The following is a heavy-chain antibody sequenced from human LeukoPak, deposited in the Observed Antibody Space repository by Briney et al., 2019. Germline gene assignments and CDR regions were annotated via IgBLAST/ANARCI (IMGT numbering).Heavy chain of an antibody. V-gene: IGHV3-7*04. CDR2: INRDGSEK. J-gene: IGHJ4*02. CDR3: ARLRITVSATEIGFDY. Sequence: GGSLRLSCAASGFTFSTYWMSWVRQAPGKGLEWVANINRDGSEKYNVVSVKGRFTISRDNAKNSLSLQMNSLRAEDTAVYYCARLRITVSATEIGFDYWGQGILVTVSS. D-gene: IGHD1-20*01. CDR1: GFTFSTYW.